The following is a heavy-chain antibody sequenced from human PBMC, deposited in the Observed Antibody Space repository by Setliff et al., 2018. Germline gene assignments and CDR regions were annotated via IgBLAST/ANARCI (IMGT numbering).Heavy chain of an antibody. Sequence: ASVKVSCKTSGYTFISYGLSWMRQAPGQGLEWMGWISGYNGNTEYAQNLQGRVTMTRDTSISTAYMELSSLRSDDTAVYYCARDGISWLMWFDPWGQGTLVTVSS. D-gene: IGHD3-16*01. J-gene: IGHJ5*02. CDR1: GYTFISYG. CDR3: ARDGISWLMWFDP. CDR2: ISGYNGNT. V-gene: IGHV1-18*01.